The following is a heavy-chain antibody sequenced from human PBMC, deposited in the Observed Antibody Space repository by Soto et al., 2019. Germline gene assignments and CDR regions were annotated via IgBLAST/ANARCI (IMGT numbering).Heavy chain of an antibody. CDR2: ISGRGTT. D-gene: IGHD2-21*02. J-gene: IGHJ4*02. CDR3: AKFRGQAYGDYYLDS. V-gene: IGHV3-23*01. Sequence: GGSLRLSCAASGFTFGTYAISWVRQAPGRGLEWVSGISGRGTTFYADSVKGRFTISRDNSKNTVHLEMNNLRAAAMACYYCAKFRGQAYGDYYLDSWGQGSLVTVCS. CDR1: GFTFGTYA.